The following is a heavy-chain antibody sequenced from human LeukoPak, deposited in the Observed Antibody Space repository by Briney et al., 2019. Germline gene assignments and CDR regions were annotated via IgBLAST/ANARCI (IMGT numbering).Heavy chain of an antibody. J-gene: IGHJ4*02. Sequence: ASVKVSCKASGYTFTGYYMHWVRQAPGQGLEWMGWINPNSGGTNYAQKFQGRVTMTRDTSISTAYMELSRLRSDDTAVYYCARDRPRRFLEWPPYYFDYWGQGTLVTVSP. CDR1: GYTFTGYY. CDR2: INPNSGGT. CDR3: ARDRPRRFLEWPPYYFDY. D-gene: IGHD3-3*01. V-gene: IGHV1-2*02.